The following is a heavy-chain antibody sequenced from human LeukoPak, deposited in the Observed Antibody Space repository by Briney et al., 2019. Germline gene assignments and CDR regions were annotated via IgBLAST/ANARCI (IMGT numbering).Heavy chain of an antibody. V-gene: IGHV4-39*01. D-gene: IGHD3-22*01. CDR2: IYYSGST. Sequence: PSETLSLTCTVSGGSISSSSYYWGWIRQPPGKGLEWIGSIYYSGSTYYNPSLKSRVTISVDTSKNQFSLKLSSVTAADTAVYYCARHSSVGYESREVYYPNWFDPWSQGTLVTVSS. CDR1: GGSISSSSYY. CDR3: ARHSSVGYESREVYYPNWFDP. J-gene: IGHJ5*02.